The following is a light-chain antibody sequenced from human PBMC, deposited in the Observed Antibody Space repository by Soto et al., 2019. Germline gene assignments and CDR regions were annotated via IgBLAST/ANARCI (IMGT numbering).Light chain of an antibody. Sequence: EIVLTQSPGTLSLSPEERATLSCRASQSVNSNCLAWYQQKPGQAPRLLVYGSSTRAAGVPDRFSGSGSGTDFTLTISRLEPEDLAVYYCQQYGRSPLLYTFGQGTKLGVK. CDR3: QQYGRSPLLYT. V-gene: IGKV3-20*01. CDR1: QSVNSNC. J-gene: IGKJ2*01. CDR2: GSS.